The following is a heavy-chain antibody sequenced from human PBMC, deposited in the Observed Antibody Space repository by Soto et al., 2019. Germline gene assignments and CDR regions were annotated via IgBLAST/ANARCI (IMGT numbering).Heavy chain of an antibody. J-gene: IGHJ3*02. Sequence: ASVKVSCKASGYTFTRSGISWVRQAPGQGLEWMGWISTYNGDTNYAQTFQGRVTMTTDTSTSTVHMEVRSLRSDDTAVYYCVKDGGTLPNVVNYPFDIWGQGTKVTVSS. D-gene: IGHD3-16*01. V-gene: IGHV1-18*01. CDR1: GYTFTRSG. CDR2: ISTYNGDT. CDR3: VKDGGTLPNVVNYPFDI.